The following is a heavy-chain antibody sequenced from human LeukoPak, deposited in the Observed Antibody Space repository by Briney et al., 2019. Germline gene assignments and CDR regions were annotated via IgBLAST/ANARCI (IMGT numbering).Heavy chain of an antibody. CDR1: GGSFSGYY. CDR2: INHSGST. D-gene: IGHD1-26*01. Sequence: SETLSLTCAVYGGSFSGYYWSWIRQPPGKGPEWIGEINHSGSTNYNPSLKSRVTISVDTSKNQFSLKLSSVTAADTAVYYCARIGSWSSPFDYWGQGTLVTVSS. V-gene: IGHV4-34*01. J-gene: IGHJ4*02. CDR3: ARIGSWSSPFDY.